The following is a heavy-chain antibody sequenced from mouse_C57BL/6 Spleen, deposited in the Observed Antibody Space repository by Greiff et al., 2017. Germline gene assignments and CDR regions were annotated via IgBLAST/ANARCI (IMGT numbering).Heavy chain of an antibody. CDR1: GYTFTSYG. Sequence: VKLVESGAELARPGASVKLSCKASGYTFTSYGISWVKQRTGQGLEWIGEIYPRSGNTYYNEKFKGKATLTADKSSSTAYMELRILTSEDSAVYFCARSATPWFAYWGQGTLVTVSA. J-gene: IGHJ3*01. D-gene: IGHD1-2*01. V-gene: IGHV1-81*01. CDR3: ARSATPWFAY. CDR2: IYPRSGNT.